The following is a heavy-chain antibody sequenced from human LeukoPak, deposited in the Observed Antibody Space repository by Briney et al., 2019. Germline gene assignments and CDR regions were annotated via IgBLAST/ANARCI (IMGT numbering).Heavy chain of an antibody. CDR2: IRYDGSNK. D-gene: IGHD3-16*01. V-gene: IGHV3-30*02. Sequence: GALRLSCAASGFIFSSYGMHWVRQAPGKGLEWVAFIRYDGSNKYYADSVQGRFIISRDNSKDTLYLHMNSLRAEDTAVYYCAKDHVEGSWGDYYYYYLDVWGKGITVTMSS. CDR1: GFIFSSYG. CDR3: AKDHVEGSWGDYYYYYLDV. J-gene: IGHJ6*03.